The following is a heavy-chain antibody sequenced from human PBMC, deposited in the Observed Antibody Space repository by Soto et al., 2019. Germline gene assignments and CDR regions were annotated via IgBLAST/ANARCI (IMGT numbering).Heavy chain of an antibody. CDR3: ARESEDLTSNFDY. V-gene: IGHV3-21*01. CDR2: ISSTTNYI. J-gene: IGHJ4*02. CDR1: GFTFTRYS. Sequence: GGSLRLSCAASGFTFTRYSMNWVRQAPGKWLEWVSSISSTTNYIYYADSMKGRFTVSRDNAKNSVYLEMNSLSAEDTALYYCARESEDLTSNFDYWGQGXLVTVSS.